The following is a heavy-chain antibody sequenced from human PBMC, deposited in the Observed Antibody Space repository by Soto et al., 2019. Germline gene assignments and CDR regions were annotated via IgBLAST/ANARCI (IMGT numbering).Heavy chain of an antibody. Sequence: QLQESGPGLVKPSQTLSLTCTVSGAALNNNDYYWSWIRQTPGKGLEWIGYVYYSGTTDYIPSLKSRLSMSIDKSQNQFTLKLNSVTAADTATYYCARISYFYDKGYFDLWGRGTLVTVSS. V-gene: IGHV4-30-4*01. CDR1: GAALNNNDYY. J-gene: IGHJ2*01. CDR2: VYYSGTT. CDR3: ARISYFYDKGYFDL. D-gene: IGHD3-22*01.